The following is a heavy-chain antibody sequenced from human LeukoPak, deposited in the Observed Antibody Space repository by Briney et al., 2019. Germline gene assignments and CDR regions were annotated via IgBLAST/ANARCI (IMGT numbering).Heavy chain of an antibody. CDR2: TSSSSSYT. CDR1: GFTFSSFS. CDR3: AKGTKPVMTIPDY. D-gene: IGHD4/OR15-4a*01. Sequence: GGSLRLSCAASGFTFSSFSMIWVRQAPGKGLEWVSSTSSSSSYTFYADSVKGRFTISRDNAKNSLFLQMNSLRAEDTAVYYCAKGTKPVMTIPDYWGQGTLATVSS. J-gene: IGHJ4*02. V-gene: IGHV3-21*01.